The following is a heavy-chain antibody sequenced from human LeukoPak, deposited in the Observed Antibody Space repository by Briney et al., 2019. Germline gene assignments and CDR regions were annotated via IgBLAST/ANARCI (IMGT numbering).Heavy chain of an antibody. D-gene: IGHD1-26*01. CDR2: IYPGDSDT. J-gene: IGHJ3*02. V-gene: IGHV5-51*01. CDR1: GYSFTSYW. CDR3: ARPKWELLLGGAFDI. Sequence: GESLQISCKGSGYSFTSYWIGWVRQMPGKGLEWMGIIYPGDSDTRYSPSFQGQVTISADKSISTAYLQWSSLKASDTAMYYCARPKWELLLGGAFDIWGQGTMVTVSS.